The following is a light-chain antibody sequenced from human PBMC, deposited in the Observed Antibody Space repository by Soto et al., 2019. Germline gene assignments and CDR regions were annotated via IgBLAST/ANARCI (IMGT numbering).Light chain of an antibody. CDR2: GAF. J-gene: IGKJ1*01. Sequence: EIVLTQSPGTLSLSPGERATLSCRAIQSVSSSYLAWYQQKPGQAPRLLIYGAFNRATGIPARFSGSGSGTDFTLTISSLEPEDFAVYYCQQRNIWPPVTFGQGTKVDIK. V-gene: IGKV3D-20*02. CDR1: QSVSSSY. CDR3: QQRNIWPPVT.